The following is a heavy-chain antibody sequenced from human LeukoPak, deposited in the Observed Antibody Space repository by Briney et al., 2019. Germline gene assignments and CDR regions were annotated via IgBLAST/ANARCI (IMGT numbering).Heavy chain of an antibody. CDR1: GFTFSTYF. J-gene: IGHJ3*02. D-gene: IGHD1/OR15-1a*01. CDR2: IASDGSHT. Sequence: GGSLRLSCAASGFTFSTYFMHWVRQAPGKGLEWVADIASDGSHTFYVESVKGRFTISRDNSKNTLYLQMNSLRAEDTAVYFCARKKQDFFFHPGVLDIGGKGKMVT. CDR3: ARKKQDFFFHPGVLDI. V-gene: IGHV3-30-3*01.